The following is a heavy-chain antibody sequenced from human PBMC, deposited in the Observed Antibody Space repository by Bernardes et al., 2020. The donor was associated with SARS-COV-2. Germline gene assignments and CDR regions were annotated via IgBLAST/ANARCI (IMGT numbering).Heavy chain of an antibody. CDR2: ISGSGGST. CDR3: AKDTIYTTGSVRYYYYYMDV. V-gene: IGHV3-23*01. Sequence: GGSLRLSCAASGFTFSSYAMSWVRQAPGKGLEWVSAISGSGGSTYYADSVKGRFTISRDNSKNTLYLQMNSLRAEDTAVYYCAKDTIYTTGSVRYYYYYMDVWGKGTTVTVSS. CDR1: GFTFSSYA. J-gene: IGHJ6*03. D-gene: IGHD3-3*01.